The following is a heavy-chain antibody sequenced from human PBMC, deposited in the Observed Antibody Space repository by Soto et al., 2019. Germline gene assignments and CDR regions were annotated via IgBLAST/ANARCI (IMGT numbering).Heavy chain of an antibody. J-gene: IGHJ4*02. V-gene: IGHV1-18*01. CDR1: GYTFTSYG. CDR3: ATTSGGSGSYYYYFDY. CDR2: ISAYNGNT. Sequence: ASVKVSCKASGYTFTSYGINWVRQAPGQGLEWMGWISAYNGNTNYAQKLQGRVTMTTDTSTSTAYMELRSLRSDDTAVYYCATTSGGSGSYYYYFDYWGQGTLVTVSS. D-gene: IGHD3-10*01.